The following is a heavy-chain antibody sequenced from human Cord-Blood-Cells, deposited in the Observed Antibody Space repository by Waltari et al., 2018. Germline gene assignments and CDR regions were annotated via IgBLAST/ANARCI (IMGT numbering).Heavy chain of an antibody. CDR3: ARSIPFDY. J-gene: IGHJ4*02. CDR1: GFTFCSYA. CDR2: ISYDGSNK. V-gene: IGHV3-30*04. D-gene: IGHD2-2*02. Sequence: QVQLVESGGGVVQPWWSLRLSCAASGFTFCSYALHGGRQAPGKGLEWVAVISYDGSNKYYADSVKGRFTISRDNSKNTLYLQMNSLRAEDTAVYYCARSIPFDYWGQGTLVTVSS.